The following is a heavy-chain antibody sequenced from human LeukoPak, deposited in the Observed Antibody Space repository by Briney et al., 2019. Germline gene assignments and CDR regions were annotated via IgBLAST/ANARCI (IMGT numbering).Heavy chain of an antibody. D-gene: IGHD6-19*01. CDR1: GFTFSNYW. Sequence: PGGSLRLSCAASGFTFSNYWMSWVRQAPGKGLEWVANIKQDGSEKYYVDSVKGRFTIPRDNAKNSLFLQMDSLRAEDTAVYYCAGVNPWLVFDYWGQGTLVTVSS. CDR2: IKQDGSEK. J-gene: IGHJ4*02. V-gene: IGHV3-7*01. CDR3: AGVNPWLVFDY.